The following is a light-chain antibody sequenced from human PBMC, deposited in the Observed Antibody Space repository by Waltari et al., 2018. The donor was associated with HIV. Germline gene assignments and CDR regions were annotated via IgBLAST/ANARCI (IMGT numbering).Light chain of an antibody. CDR1: RSNIGNNY. CDR2: DNN. V-gene: IGLV1-51*01. J-gene: IGLJ3*02. Sequence: QSVFTQPPSVAAAPGQKVTISFSGSRSNIGNNYVSWYQQLPGTAPKLLIYDNNKRPSGVPDRFSGSKSGTSATLGITGLQTGDEADYYCGTWDSSLSAEVFGGGTKLTVL. CDR3: GTWDSSLSAEV.